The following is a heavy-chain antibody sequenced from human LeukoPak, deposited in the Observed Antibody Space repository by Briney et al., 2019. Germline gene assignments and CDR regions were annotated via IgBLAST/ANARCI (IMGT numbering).Heavy chain of an antibody. CDR3: ARGGSSWLDY. D-gene: IGHD6-13*01. J-gene: IGHJ4*02. Sequence: SSETLSLTCTVSGGSISSYYWSWIRQPPGKGLEWIGYIYYSGSTNYNPSLKSRVTISVDTSKNQFSLKLSSVTAADTAVYYCARGGSSWLDYWGQGTLVTVSS. CDR1: GGSISSYY. CDR2: IYYSGST. V-gene: IGHV4-59*01.